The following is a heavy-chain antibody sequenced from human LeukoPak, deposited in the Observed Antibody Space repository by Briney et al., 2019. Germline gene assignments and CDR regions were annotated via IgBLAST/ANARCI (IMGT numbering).Heavy chain of an antibody. Sequence: PSETLSLTCTVPGASISSYYWSWIRQPPGKGLEWIGYIYYSGSTNYNPSLKSRVTISVDTSKNQFSLKLSSVTAADTAVYYCARVRPSGSYFDFDYWGQGTLVTVAS. J-gene: IGHJ4*02. V-gene: IGHV4-59*01. D-gene: IGHD1-26*01. CDR2: IYYSGST. CDR3: ARVRPSGSYFDFDY. CDR1: GASISSYY.